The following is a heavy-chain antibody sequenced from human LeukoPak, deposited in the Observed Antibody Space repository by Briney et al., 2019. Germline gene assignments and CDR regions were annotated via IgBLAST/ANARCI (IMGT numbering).Heavy chain of an antibody. J-gene: IGHJ3*02. CDR2: IYYSGST. CDR1: GGSISSSSYY. D-gene: IGHD1-26*01. Sequence: SETLSLTCTVSGGSISSSSYYWGWIRQPPGKGLEWIGSIYYSGSTYYNPSLKSRVTKSVDTSKNQFSLKLSSVTAADTAVYYCARYYEKPYDAFDIWGQGTMVTVSS. CDR3: ARYYEKPYDAFDI. V-gene: IGHV4-39*07.